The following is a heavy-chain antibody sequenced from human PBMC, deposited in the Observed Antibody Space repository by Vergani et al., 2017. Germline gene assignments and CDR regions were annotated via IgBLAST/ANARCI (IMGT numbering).Heavy chain of an antibody. CDR3: ARSSSRYAVDI. CDR2: IYHSGST. CDR1: GYSISSGYY. Sequence: QVQLQESGPGLVKPSETLSLTCAVSGYSISSGYYWGWIRQPPGKGLEWIGSIYHSGSTNYNPSLKSRVTISVDTSKNQFSLKLSSVTAADTAVYYCARSSSRYAVDIWGQGTMVTVSS. V-gene: IGHV4-38-2*01. D-gene: IGHD2-2*01. J-gene: IGHJ3*02.